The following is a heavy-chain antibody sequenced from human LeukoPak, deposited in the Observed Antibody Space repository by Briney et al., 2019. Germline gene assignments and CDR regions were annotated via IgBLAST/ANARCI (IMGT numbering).Heavy chain of an antibody. J-gene: IGHJ5*02. V-gene: IGHV3-23*01. Sequence: GGSLRLSCAASGFTFSSYAMNWVRQAPGKGLEWVSGISGSGGSTYYADSVKGRFSISRDNSKNTLYLQMNSLRAEDTAVYYCAKIPVATIWDWFDPWGQETLVTVSS. D-gene: IGHD5-12*01. CDR1: GFTFSSYA. CDR3: AKIPVATIWDWFDP. CDR2: ISGSGGST.